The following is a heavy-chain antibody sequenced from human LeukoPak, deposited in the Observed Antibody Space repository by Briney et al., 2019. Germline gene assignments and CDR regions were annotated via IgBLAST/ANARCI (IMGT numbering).Heavy chain of an antibody. D-gene: IGHD4-17*01. CDR1: GFTFDDYA. V-gene: IGHV3-9*01. CDR2: ISWNSGSI. J-gene: IGHJ4*02. CDR3: ARDRSTVTTWVDY. Sequence: GRSLRLSCAASGFTFDDYAMHWVRQAPGKGLEWVSGISWNSGSIGYADSVKGRFTISRDNAKNSLYLQMNSLRAEDTAVYYCARDRSTVTTWVDYWGQGTLVTVSS.